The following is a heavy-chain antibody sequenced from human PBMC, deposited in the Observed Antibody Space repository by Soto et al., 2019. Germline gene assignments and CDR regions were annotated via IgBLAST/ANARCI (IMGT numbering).Heavy chain of an antibody. V-gene: IGHV4-34*01. CDR1: GGSFSGYY. J-gene: IGHJ6*02. Sequence: KPSETLSLTCAVYGGSFSGYYWSWIRQPPGKGLEWIGEINHSGSTNYNPSLKSRVTISVDTSKNQFSLKLSSVTAADTAVYYCASLREYSSSSRYYYYYYGMDVWGQGTTVTVSS. D-gene: IGHD6-6*01. CDR2: INHSGST. CDR3: ASLREYSSSSRYYYYYYGMDV.